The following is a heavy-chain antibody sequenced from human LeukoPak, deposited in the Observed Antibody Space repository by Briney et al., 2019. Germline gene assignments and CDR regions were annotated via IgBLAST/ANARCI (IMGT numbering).Heavy chain of an antibody. J-gene: IGHJ5*02. CDR1: GGSISSGGYS. Sequence: PSQTLSLTCAVSGGSISSGGYSWSWIRQPPGKGLEWIGYIYHSGNTYYNPSLKSRVTISVDRSKNQFSLKLSSVTAADTAVYYCARFRTTSPFRWFDPWGQGTLVTVSS. V-gene: IGHV4-30-2*01. CDR3: ARFRTTSPFRWFDP. D-gene: IGHD4-17*01. CDR2: IYHSGNT.